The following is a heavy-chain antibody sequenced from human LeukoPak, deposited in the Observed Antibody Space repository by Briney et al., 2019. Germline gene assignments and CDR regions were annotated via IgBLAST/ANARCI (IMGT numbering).Heavy chain of an antibody. Sequence: GESLKISCKGSGYSFTSYWIGWVRQMPGKGLEWMGIIYPGDSDTRYSPSFQGQVTISADKSNSTAYLQWSSLKASDTAMYYCARRGLKTYYYDSSGYPDAFDIWGQGTMVTVS. CDR1: GYSFTSYW. V-gene: IGHV5-51*01. J-gene: IGHJ3*02. D-gene: IGHD3-22*01. CDR2: IYPGDSDT. CDR3: ARRGLKTYYYDSSGYPDAFDI.